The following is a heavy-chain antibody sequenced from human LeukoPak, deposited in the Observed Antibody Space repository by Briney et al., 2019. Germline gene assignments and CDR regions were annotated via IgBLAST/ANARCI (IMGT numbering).Heavy chain of an antibody. CDR1: GYTFTSYD. D-gene: IGHD3-10*01. CDR2: MNPNSGNT. CDR3: ARTLIGFGELSDWFDP. J-gene: IGHJ5*02. V-gene: IGHV1-8*03. Sequence: GASVKVSCKASGYTFTSYDINWVRQATGQGLEWMGWMNPNSGNTGYAQKFQGRVTITRNTSISTAYMELSSLRSEDTAVYYCARTLIGFGELSDWFDPWGPGTLVTVSS.